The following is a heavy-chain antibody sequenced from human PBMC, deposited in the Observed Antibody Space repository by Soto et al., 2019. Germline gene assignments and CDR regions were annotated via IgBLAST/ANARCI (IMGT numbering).Heavy chain of an antibody. D-gene: IGHD5-12*01. CDR2: ISYDGSNK. V-gene: IGHV3-30-3*01. CDR1: GFTFSSYA. J-gene: IGHJ6*02. Sequence: GGSLRLSCAASGFTFSSYAMHWVRQAPGKGLEWVAVISYDGSNKYYADSVKGRFTISRDNSKNTLYLQMNSLRAEDTAVYYCARAQSRSGYAHYGMDVWGQGTTVTVSS. CDR3: ARAQSRSGYAHYGMDV.